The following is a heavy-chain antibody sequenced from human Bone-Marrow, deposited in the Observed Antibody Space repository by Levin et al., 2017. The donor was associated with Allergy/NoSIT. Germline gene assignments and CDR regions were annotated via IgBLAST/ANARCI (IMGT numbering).Heavy chain of an antibody. V-gene: IGHV3-21*01. CDR1: GFTFNSYS. D-gene: IGHD6-13*01. CDR3: AGDDGGIAAVGSTPHAGYFQH. Sequence: SGGSLRLSCAASGFTFNSYSMSWVRQAPGKGLEWVSSITGTFSSIYYADSVKGRFTISRDNAKNSLYLQMNSLRAEDTAVDYCAGDDGGIAAVGSTPHAGYFQHWGQGTLVTVSS. J-gene: IGHJ1*01. CDR2: ITGTFSSI.